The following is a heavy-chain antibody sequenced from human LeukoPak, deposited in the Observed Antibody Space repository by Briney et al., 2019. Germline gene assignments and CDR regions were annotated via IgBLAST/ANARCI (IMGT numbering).Heavy chain of an antibody. CDR3: AAGDTFDI. CDR1: RFSFSSHW. CDR2: INQHRSVK. Sequence: GGSLRLSCVGSRFSFSSHWMSWVRQASGKGLGWVANINQHRSVKQYVDSVKGRFTISRDNAKNSVYVQMNSLRVEDTAVYYCAAGDTFDIWGQGTLVTVSS. V-gene: IGHV3-7*01. J-gene: IGHJ3*02. D-gene: IGHD3-16*01.